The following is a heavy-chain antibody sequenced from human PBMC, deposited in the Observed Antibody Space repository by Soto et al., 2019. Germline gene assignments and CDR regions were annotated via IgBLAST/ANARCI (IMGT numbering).Heavy chain of an antibody. J-gene: IGHJ4*02. Sequence: QVQLQESGPGLVKPSETLSLTCTVSGGSVSSGSYYWSWIRQPPGKGLEWIGYIYYSGSTNYNHSLKRRVTISVDTSKNQFSLKLSSVTAADTAVYYCARADPSFDYWGQGTLVTVSS. V-gene: IGHV4-61*01. CDR2: IYYSGST. CDR3: ARADPSFDY. CDR1: GGSVSSGSYY.